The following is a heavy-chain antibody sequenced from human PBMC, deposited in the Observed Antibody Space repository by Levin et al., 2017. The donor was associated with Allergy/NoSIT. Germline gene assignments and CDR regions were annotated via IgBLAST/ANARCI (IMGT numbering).Heavy chain of an antibody. V-gene: IGHV4-31*03. CDR2: IYYSGSA. Sequence: SETLSLTCSVSGASITSGPYHWSWIRQQPGKGLEWIGYIYYSGSAYYNPSLNSRVTISLDTSKNQFSLNMTSVTAADTTVYYCARDRDRTEAGTSFDFWGQGTLVTVSS. CDR3: ARDRDRTEAGTSFDF. CDR1: GASITSGPYH. J-gene: IGHJ4*02. D-gene: IGHD6-13*01.